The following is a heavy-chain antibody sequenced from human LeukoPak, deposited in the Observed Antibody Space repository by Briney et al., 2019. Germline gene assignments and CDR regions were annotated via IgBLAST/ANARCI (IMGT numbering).Heavy chain of an antibody. CDR2: IYTSGST. V-gene: IGHV4-4*07. CDR3: ARRDHSSGWFHFDY. J-gene: IGHJ4*02. Sequence: SETLSLTCTVSGGSISSYYWSWIRQPAGKGLEWIGRIYTSGSTNYNPSLKSRVTMSVDTSKNQFSLKLSSVTAADTAVYYCARRDHSSGWFHFDYWGQGTLVTVSS. D-gene: IGHD6-19*01. CDR1: GGSISSYY.